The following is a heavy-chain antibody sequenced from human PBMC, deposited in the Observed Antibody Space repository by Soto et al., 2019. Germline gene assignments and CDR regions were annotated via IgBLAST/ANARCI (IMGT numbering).Heavy chain of an antibody. V-gene: IGHV3-23*01. CDR3: AKNYFFDS. CDR1: GFTFSSYA. J-gene: IGHJ4*02. Sequence: EVQLLESGGGLVQPGASLRLSCAASGFTFSSYAMSWARQAPGKGLEWVSSIGVSSDAYYADSVQGRFTISRDNSRNTLYLQMNSLRADDTALYCRAKNYFFDSWGQGTLVTVSS. CDR2: IGVSSDA.